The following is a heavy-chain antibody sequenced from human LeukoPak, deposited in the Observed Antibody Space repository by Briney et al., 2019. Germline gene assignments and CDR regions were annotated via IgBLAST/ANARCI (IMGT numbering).Heavy chain of an antibody. CDR3: AKDRGEWLVRPHHDRGLRYYFDY. CDR2: ISGSGGNT. Sequence: GGSLRLSCAASGFTFSSYAMSWVRQAPGKGLEWVSAISGSGGNTYYADSVKGRFTISRDNSKNTLYLQMNSLRAEDTAVYYCAKDRGEWLVRPHHDRGLRYYFDYWGQGTLVTVSS. D-gene: IGHD6-19*01. J-gene: IGHJ4*02. CDR1: GFTFSSYA. V-gene: IGHV3-23*01.